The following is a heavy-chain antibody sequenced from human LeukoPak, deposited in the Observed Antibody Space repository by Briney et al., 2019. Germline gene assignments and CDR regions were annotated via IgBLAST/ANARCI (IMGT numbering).Heavy chain of an antibody. CDR2: IRSKANSYAT. J-gene: IGHJ6*02. V-gene: IGHV3-73*01. Sequence: GGSLRLSCAASGFTFSSYAMSWVRQASGKGLEWVGRIRSKANSYATAYAASVKGRFTISRDDSKNTAYLQMNSLKTEDTAVYYCSCYPSEAYGMDVWGQGTTVTVSS. D-gene: IGHD2-2*01. CDR3: SCYPSEAYGMDV. CDR1: GFTFSSYA.